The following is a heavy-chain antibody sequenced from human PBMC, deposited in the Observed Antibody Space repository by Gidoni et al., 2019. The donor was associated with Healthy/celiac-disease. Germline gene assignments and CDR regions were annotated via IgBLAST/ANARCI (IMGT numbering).Heavy chain of an antibody. CDR1: GGSFSGYY. D-gene: IGHD3-22*01. V-gene: IGHV4-34*01. CDR3: ARAYYYDSSGSGPFDI. Sequence: QVQLQQCGAGLLKPSETLSLTCSVYGGSFSGYYWSWIRQPPGKGLEWFGEINHSGSTNYNPSLKSRVTISVDTSKNQFSLKLSSVTAADTAVYYCARAYYYDSSGSGPFDIWGQGTMVTVSS. J-gene: IGHJ3*02. CDR2: INHSGST.